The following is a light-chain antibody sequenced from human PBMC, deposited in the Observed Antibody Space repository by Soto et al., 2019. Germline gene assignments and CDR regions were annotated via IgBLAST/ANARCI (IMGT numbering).Light chain of an antibody. V-gene: IGLV2-14*01. Sequence: QSALTQPASVSGSPGQSITISCTGTSSDVGGYNYVSWYQQHPGKAPKLIIYEVRNRPSGVSNRLSGSKSGNTASLTISGLPADDEADYYCCSYTSSSIRVFGGGTQLTVL. J-gene: IGLJ3*02. CDR3: CSYTSSSIRV. CDR2: EVR. CDR1: SSDVGGYNY.